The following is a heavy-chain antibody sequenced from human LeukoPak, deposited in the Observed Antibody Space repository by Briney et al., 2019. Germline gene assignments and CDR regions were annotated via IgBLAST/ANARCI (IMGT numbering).Heavy chain of an antibody. D-gene: IGHD1-26*01. Sequence: SETLSLTCTVSGGSISSYYWNWIRQPPGKGLEWIAYIYYSGSTNYNPSLTSRVTISVDTSKNQFSLKLSSVTAADTAVYYCARDVGATPGWFDPWGQGTLVTVSS. V-gene: IGHV4-59*01. CDR3: ARDVGATPGWFDP. CDR2: IYYSGST. J-gene: IGHJ5*02. CDR1: GGSISSYY.